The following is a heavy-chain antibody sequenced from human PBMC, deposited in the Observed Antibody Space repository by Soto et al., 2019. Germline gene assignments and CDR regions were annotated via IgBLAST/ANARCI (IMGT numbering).Heavy chain of an antibody. CDR2: TYYRSKWYN. J-gene: IGHJ6*02. V-gene: IGHV6-1*01. D-gene: IGHD3-10*01. CDR3: ARDLYGSGSYYNPFQDYYGMDV. Sequence: SQSLSLTCTMSGGSGSSNSAACDWIRQSPSRGLEWLGRTYYRSKWYNDYAVSVKSRITINPDTSKNQFSLQLNSVTPEDTAVYYCARDLYGSGSYYNPFQDYYGMDVWGQGTTVTVSS. CDR1: GGSGSSNSAA.